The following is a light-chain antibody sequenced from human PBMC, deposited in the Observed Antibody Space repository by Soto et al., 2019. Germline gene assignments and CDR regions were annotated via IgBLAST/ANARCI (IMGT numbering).Light chain of an antibody. CDR2: GAS. J-gene: IGKJ5*01. V-gene: IGKV3-20*01. CDR3: QQYGTPRSVT. Sequence: EIVLTLYPFTLSLPEGEEAPLSCRASQSVDSNYLAWYQQKPGQTPRLIIYGASGRADGIPHRFSGSGFGTDFTLTISKVEPEDFAVYYCQQYGTPRSVTFGQGAGLEI. CDR1: QSVDSNY.